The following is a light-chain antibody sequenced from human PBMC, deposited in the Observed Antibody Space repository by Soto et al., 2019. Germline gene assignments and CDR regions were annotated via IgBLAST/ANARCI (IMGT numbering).Light chain of an antibody. CDR2: NNN. CDR1: SSNIGRHS. Sequence: QSALTQPPSASGTPGQRVTIACSGSSSNIGRHSVSWYQQLPGTAPKLLIYNNNQRPSGVPDRFSGSRSGTSASLAISGLQSDDEADYYCAAWDDSLNGVLFGGGTKVTVL. J-gene: IGLJ2*01. V-gene: IGLV1-44*01. CDR3: AAWDDSLNGVL.